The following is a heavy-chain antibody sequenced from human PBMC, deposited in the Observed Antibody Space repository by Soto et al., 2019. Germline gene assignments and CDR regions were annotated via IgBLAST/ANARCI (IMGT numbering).Heavy chain of an antibody. Sequence: NPSETLSLTCTVSGGSISSSSYYWGWIRQPPGKGLEWIGSIYYSGSTYYNPSLKSRVTISVDTSKNQFSLKLSSVTAADTAVYYCARHYLGSSWYCFDYWGQGTLVTVSS. CDR2: IYYSGST. CDR3: ARHYLGSSWYCFDY. J-gene: IGHJ4*02. CDR1: GGSISSSSYY. D-gene: IGHD6-13*01. V-gene: IGHV4-39*01.